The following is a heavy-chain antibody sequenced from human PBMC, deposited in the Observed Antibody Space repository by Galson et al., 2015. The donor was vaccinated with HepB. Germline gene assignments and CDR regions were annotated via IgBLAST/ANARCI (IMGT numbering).Heavy chain of an antibody. CDR3: ARGGVGCTNGVCYPVVEDYYYYYGMDV. CDR2: ISSSSSYI. Sequence: SLRLSCAVSGFTFSSYSMNWVRQAPGKGLEWVSSISSSSSYIYYADSVKGRFTISRDNAKNSLYLQMNSLRAEDTAVYYCARGGVGCTNGVCYPVVEDYYYYYGMDVWGQGTTVTVSS. V-gene: IGHV3-21*01. D-gene: IGHD2-8*01. CDR1: GFTFSSYS. J-gene: IGHJ6*02.